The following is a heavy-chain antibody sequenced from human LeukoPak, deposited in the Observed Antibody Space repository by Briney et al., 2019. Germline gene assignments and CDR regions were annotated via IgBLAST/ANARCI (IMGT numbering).Heavy chain of an antibody. V-gene: IGHV4-39*01. CDR1: GDSISSSTYY. CDR2: TSYSRST. CDR3: ARHEGFSSGYNWFDP. D-gene: IGHD6-19*01. J-gene: IGHJ5*02. Sequence: SETLSLTCTVSGDSISSSTYYWGWIRQPPGKGLEGVGSTSYSRSTYYNPSLKSRVTISVDTSQIQFSLKLTSLTAAETAVYYCARHEGFSSGYNWFDPWGQGTLVTVSS.